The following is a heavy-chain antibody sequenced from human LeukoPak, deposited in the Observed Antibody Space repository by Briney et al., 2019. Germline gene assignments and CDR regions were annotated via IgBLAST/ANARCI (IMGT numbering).Heavy chain of an antibody. D-gene: IGHD3-22*01. Sequence: KPSETLSLTCAVCGGSFSGYYWSWIRQPPGKGLEWIGEINHSGSTNYNPSLKSRVTISVDTSKNQFSLKLSSVTAADTAVYYCATFPYYYDSSDYWGQGTLVTVSS. CDR1: GGSFSGYY. CDR3: ATFPYYYDSSDY. V-gene: IGHV4-34*01. CDR2: INHSGST. J-gene: IGHJ4*02.